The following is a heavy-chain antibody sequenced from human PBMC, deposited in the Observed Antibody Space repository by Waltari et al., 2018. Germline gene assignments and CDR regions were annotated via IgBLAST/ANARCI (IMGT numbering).Heavy chain of an antibody. CDR1: GYTFTGYY. V-gene: IGHV1-2*06. Sequence: QVQLVQSGAEVKKPGASVKVSCKASGYTFTGYYLPWVRQAPGQGLEWMGRINPNSGGTNYAQKFQGRVTMTRDTSISTAYMELSRLRSDDTAVYYCAREEDYGDYDAFDIWGQGTMVTVSS. J-gene: IGHJ3*02. CDR2: INPNSGGT. CDR3: AREEDYGDYDAFDI. D-gene: IGHD4-17*01.